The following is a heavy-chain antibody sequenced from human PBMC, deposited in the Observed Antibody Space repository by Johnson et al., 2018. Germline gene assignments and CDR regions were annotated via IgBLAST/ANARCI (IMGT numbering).Heavy chain of an antibody. Sequence: QVQLVESGAEVKKPGSSVKVSCKPSGGAFSSYPFSWVRQAPGQGPEWMGRIHPAFPMQDYAQTFQGRVTLTADKSTSTAYVELSSLRSDDTAVYYRARDWSYQDRRGYYHFSWGQGTLFTVSS. CDR1: GGAFSSYP. V-gene: IGHV1-69*09. J-gene: IGHJ5*02. CDR3: ARDWSYQDRRGYYHFS. CDR2: IHPAFPMQ. D-gene: IGHD3-22*01.